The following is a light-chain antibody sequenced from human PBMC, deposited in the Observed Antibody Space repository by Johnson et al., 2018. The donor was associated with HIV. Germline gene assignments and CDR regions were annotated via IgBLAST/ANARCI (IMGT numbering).Light chain of an antibody. J-gene: IGLJ1*01. Sequence: HSVLTQPPSVSAAPGQKFTISCSGSSSNIGNNYVSWYQQLPGTAPKLLIYENNKRPSGIPDRFSGSKSGTSATLGITGLQTGDEADYYCGTWDSSLSPHYVFGTGTQVTVL. CDR3: GTWDSSLSPHYV. V-gene: IGLV1-51*02. CDR2: ENN. CDR1: SSNIGNNY.